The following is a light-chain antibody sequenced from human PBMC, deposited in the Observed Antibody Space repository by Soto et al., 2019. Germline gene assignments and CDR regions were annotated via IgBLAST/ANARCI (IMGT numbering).Light chain of an antibody. CDR2: GAS. J-gene: IGKJ1*01. CDR3: QQYNNWPQT. Sequence: EIVMTQSPATLSVSPGERATLSCRASQSVSSNLAWYQQKPGQPPRLLIFGASTRATGVPARFSGSGSGTDFTLTISSLQFEDFAVYYCQQYNNWPQTFGQWTKVEIK. V-gene: IGKV3-15*01. CDR1: QSVSSN.